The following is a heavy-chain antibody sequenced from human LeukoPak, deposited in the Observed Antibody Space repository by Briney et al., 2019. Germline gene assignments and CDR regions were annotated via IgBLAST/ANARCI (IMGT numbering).Heavy chain of an antibody. D-gene: IGHD2-15*01. CDR1: GASISIGSFY. Sequence: SQTLSLTCTVSGASISIGSFYWSWIRQPAGKGLEWIGRIYTSGSTDYSPSLKSRVTISVDTSKNQFSLKLSSVTAADTAAYYCAREGDSGYCSGGSCYGWRNLDYWGQGTLVTVSS. CDR2: IYTSGST. J-gene: IGHJ4*02. V-gene: IGHV4-61*02. CDR3: AREGDSGYCSGGSCYGWRNLDY.